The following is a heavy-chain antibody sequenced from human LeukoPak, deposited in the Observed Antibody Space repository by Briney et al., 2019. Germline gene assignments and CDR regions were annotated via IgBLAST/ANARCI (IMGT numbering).Heavy chain of an antibody. J-gene: IGHJ4*02. CDR3: ARGLGTTAFADYDS. Sequence: ASVKVSCKTSGYAFSTSGITWVRQAPGQGLEWMGWISTYNRHTTYAQKFQGRLIMTIDTSTTTAYMELRSLTYDDTAMYYCARGLGTTAFADYDSWGQGTLVTVSS. CDR1: GYAFSTSG. CDR2: ISTYNRHT. D-gene: IGHD3/OR15-3a*01. V-gene: IGHV1-18*01.